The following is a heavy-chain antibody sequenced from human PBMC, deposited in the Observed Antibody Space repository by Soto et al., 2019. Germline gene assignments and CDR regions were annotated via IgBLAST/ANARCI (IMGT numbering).Heavy chain of an antibody. CDR2: IYYSGST. J-gene: IGHJ4*02. Sequence: SETLSLTCTVSGGSIGSYYWSWVGQPPGKGLEWIGYIYYSGSTNYNPSLKSRVTISVDTSKNQFSLKLSSVTAADTAVYYCARTLYSYGPRFDYWGQGTLVTVSS. V-gene: IGHV4-59*01. CDR1: GGSIGSYY. D-gene: IGHD5-18*01. CDR3: ARTLYSYGPRFDY.